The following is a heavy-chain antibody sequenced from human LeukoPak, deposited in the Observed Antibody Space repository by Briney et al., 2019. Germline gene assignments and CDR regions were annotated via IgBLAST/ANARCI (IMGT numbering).Heavy chain of an antibody. D-gene: IGHD3-3*01. Sequence: PSETLSLTCTVSGGSISSYYWSWIRQPPGKGLEWIGYIYYSGSTNYNPSLKSRVTISVDTSKNQFSLKLSSVTAADTAVYYCARDGLYYDFWSGYYVDYFDYWGQGTLVTVSS. CDR3: ARDGLYYDFWSGYYVDYFDY. V-gene: IGHV4-59*01. J-gene: IGHJ4*02. CDR2: IYYSGST. CDR1: GGSISSYY.